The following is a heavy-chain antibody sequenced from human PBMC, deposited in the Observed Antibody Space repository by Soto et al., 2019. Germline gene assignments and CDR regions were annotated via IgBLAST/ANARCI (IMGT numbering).Heavy chain of an antibody. V-gene: IGHV3-33*06. D-gene: IGHD3-10*01. CDR1: GFTFSIYG. CDR2: IWYDGSNK. J-gene: IGHJ4*02. Sequence: PGGSLRLSCAASGFTFSIYGMHWVRQAPGKGLEWVAVIWYDGSNKYYADSVKGRFTISRDNSKNTLYLEMNSLGAEDTAVYYCAKDVRGSYGSGSYLDYWGQGTLVTVSS. CDR3: AKDVRGSYGSGSYLDY.